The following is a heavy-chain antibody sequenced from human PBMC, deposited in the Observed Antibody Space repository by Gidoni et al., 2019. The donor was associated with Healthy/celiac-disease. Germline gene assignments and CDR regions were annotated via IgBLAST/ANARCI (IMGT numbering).Heavy chain of an antibody. J-gene: IGHJ5*02. Sequence: EVQLVESGGGLVKPGGSLRLSCAASGFTFSNAWMSWVRQAPGKGLEWVGRIKSKTDGGTTDYAAPVKGRFTISRDDSKNTLYLQMNSLKTEDTAVYYCTTCSQYQLLYHNWFDPWGQGTLVTVSS. D-gene: IGHD2-2*02. CDR1: GFTFSNAW. CDR2: IKSKTDGGTT. V-gene: IGHV3-15*01. CDR3: TTCSQYQLLYHNWFDP.